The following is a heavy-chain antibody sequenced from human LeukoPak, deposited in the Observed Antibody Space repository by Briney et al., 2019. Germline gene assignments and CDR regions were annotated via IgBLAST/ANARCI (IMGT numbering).Heavy chain of an antibody. D-gene: IGHD3-3*01. CDR1: GFTFSSYW. CDR3: ARGGQYYDFWSGYTIDY. J-gene: IGHJ4*02. CDR2: IKQDGSEK. V-gene: IGHV3-7*01. Sequence: PGGSLRLSCVASGFTFSSYWMSWVRQAPGKGLEWVANIKQDGSEKYYVDSVKGRFTISRDNAKNSLYLQMNSLRAEDTAVYYCARGGQYYDFWSGYTIDYWGQGTLVTVSS.